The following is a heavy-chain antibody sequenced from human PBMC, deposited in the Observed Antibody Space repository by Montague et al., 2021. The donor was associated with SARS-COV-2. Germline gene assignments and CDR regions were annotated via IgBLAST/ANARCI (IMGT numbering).Heavy chain of an antibody. CDR2: IFYNGCT. CDR1: GGTVRDYY. J-gene: IGHJ5*02. D-gene: IGHD1-1*01. CDR3: ARHSVSEDGTFFRSYFDP. Sequence: SETLSFTCTVSGGTVRDYYWNWIRQTPGKGLEWIGYIFYNGCTKYNPSLESRVTLSVDTPGNQFFLSLRSVTASDTATYFCARHSVSEDGTFFRSYFDPWGQGAQVIVSS. V-gene: IGHV4-59*08.